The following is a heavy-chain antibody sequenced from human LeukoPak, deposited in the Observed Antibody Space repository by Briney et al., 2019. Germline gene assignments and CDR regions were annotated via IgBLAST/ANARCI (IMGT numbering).Heavy chain of an antibody. V-gene: IGHV4-34*01. CDR2: INHSGST. D-gene: IGHD2/OR15-2a*01. J-gene: IGHJ6*03. CDR1: GGSFSGYY. CDR3: ARASFGDPGYMDV. Sequence: NPSETLSLTCAVYGGSFSGYYWSWIRQPPGKGLEWIGEINHSGSTNYNPSLKSRVTISVDTSKNQFSLKLSSVTAADTAVYYCARASFGDPGYMDVWGKGTTVTISS.